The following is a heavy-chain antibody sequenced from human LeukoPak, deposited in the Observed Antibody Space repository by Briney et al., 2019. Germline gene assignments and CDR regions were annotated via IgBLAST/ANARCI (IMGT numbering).Heavy chain of an antibody. Sequence: DSVRGRFTISRDNSKNTLFLQMYSLRAEDTAVYNCANELAYSSMGAFDIWGQGTMVTVSS. D-gene: IGHD6-13*01. J-gene: IGHJ3*02. V-gene: IGHV3-30*02. CDR3: ANELAYSSMGAFDI.